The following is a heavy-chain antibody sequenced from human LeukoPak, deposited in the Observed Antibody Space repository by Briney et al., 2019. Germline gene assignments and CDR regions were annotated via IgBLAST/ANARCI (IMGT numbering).Heavy chain of an antibody. CDR1: GFIFSSYG. D-gene: IGHD6-19*01. CDR3: SKVVGGGTHYFDQ. Sequence: PGGSLRLSCAASGFIFSSYGMHWVRQAPGKGLEWVAVISTDGSQKFYTDSVQGRFTVSRDHAKNTLSLQMNGPGADGSAVYYCSKVVGGGTHYFDQWGQGTLGTVSP. J-gene: IGHJ4*02. CDR2: ISTDGSQK. V-gene: IGHV3-30*18.